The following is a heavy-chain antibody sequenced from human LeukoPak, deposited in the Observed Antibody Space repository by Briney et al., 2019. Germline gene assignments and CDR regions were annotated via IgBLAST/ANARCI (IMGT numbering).Heavy chain of an antibody. Sequence: GASLRPSCAASAFTFSSDAMHCASHDPGKGLEYVSAISSNGGSTYYANSVKGRFTISRDNSKNTLYLQMGSLRAEDMAVYYCARVVYYYMDVWGKGTTVTVSS. CDR2: ISSNGGST. CDR3: ARVVYYYMDV. V-gene: IGHV3-64*01. D-gene: IGHD2-21*01. J-gene: IGHJ6*03. CDR1: AFTFSSDA.